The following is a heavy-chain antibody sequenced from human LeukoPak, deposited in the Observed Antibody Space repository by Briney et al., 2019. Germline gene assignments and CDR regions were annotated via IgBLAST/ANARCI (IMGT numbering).Heavy chain of an antibody. CDR2: INPNGGGT. D-gene: IGHD3-10*01. CDR3: ARVQRWFGEEALDI. J-gene: IGHJ3*02. CDR1: GYTFTGYY. Sequence: ASVKVSCKASGYTFTGYYMHWVRQAPGQGLEWMGWINPNGGGTNYAQKFQGRVNMTRDTSISTAYMELRRLRSDDTAVYYCARVQRWFGEEALDIWGQGTMVTVSS. V-gene: IGHV1-2*02.